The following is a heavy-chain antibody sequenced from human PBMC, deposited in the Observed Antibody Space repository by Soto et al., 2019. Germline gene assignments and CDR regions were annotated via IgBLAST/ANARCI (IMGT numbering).Heavy chain of an antibody. CDR1: GFSLSTSGMC. CDR3: ARMRRGGLDYYYGMDV. CDR2: IDWDDDK. Sequence: TLVNPTQTLTLTCTFSGFSLSTSGMCVSWIRQPPGKALEWLALIDWDDDKYYSTSLKTRLTISKDTSKNQVVLTMTNMDPVDTATYYCARMRRGGLDYYYGMDVWGQGTTVTVSS. V-gene: IGHV2-70*01. D-gene: IGHD3-10*01. J-gene: IGHJ6*02.